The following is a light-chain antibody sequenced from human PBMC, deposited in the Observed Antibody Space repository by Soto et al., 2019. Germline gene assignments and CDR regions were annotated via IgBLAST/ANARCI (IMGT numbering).Light chain of an antibody. Sequence: QSALTQPASVCGSPGQSITISCTGTSSDVGGYNYVSWYQQHPGKAPKLMIYEVNNRPSGVSNRFSGSKSGNTASLTISGLQAEDEADYYCNSYTSSSTYVFGNGTKVTVL. CDR3: NSYTSSSTYV. V-gene: IGLV2-14*01. J-gene: IGLJ1*01. CDR1: SSDVGGYNY. CDR2: EVN.